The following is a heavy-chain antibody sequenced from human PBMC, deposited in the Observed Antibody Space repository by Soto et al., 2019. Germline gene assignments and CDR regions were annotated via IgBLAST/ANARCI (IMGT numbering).Heavy chain of an antibody. CDR2: ISGSGGTT. CDR3: AKTANGWFSAFDI. D-gene: IGHD6-19*01. Sequence: EVQLLESGGGLVQPGGSLRLSCAASGFTFSSYAMSWVRQAPGKGLEWVSAISGSGGTTYYADSVKGRVTFSRDNAKNTLYLQMNGLRAEDTAVYYCAKTANGWFSAFDIWGQGTRVTVSS. V-gene: IGHV3-23*01. J-gene: IGHJ3*02. CDR1: GFTFSSYA.